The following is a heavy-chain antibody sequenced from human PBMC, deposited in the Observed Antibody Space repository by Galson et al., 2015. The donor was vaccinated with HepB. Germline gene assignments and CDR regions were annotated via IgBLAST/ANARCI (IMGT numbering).Heavy chain of an antibody. Sequence: SVKVSCKASGGTFSRHGINWVRQAPGQGLEWMGGIIPIFGTVKQSQKFQGRVTITADETTSTAYMELSSLRAEDTAVYYCSKAAQMWTTPDYYMDVWGKGTTVTVS. CDR3: SKAAQMWTTPDYYMDV. D-gene: IGHD2-15*01. J-gene: IGHJ6*03. CDR1: GGTFSRHG. V-gene: IGHV1-69*13. CDR2: IIPIFGTV.